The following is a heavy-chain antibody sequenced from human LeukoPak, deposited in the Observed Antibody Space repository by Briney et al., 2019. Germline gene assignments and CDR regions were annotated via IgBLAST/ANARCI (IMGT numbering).Heavy chain of an antibody. CDR2: ISWVGGSS. J-gene: IGHJ4*02. CDR1: GFTFDDYA. Sequence: GGSLRLSCAASGFTFDDYAMHWVRQAPGKGLEWVSVISWVGGSSYYADSVKGRFSISRDNSKNSLYLQLNSLNPEDTAFYYCAKSGYFDSGGPYYFDSWGQGTLVTVSS. D-gene: IGHD2-15*01. V-gene: IGHV3-43D*03. CDR3: AKSGYFDSGGPYYFDS.